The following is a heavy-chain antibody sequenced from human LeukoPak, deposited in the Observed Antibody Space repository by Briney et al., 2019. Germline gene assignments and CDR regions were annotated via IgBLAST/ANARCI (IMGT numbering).Heavy chain of an antibody. CDR2: INHSGST. CDR1: GGTFSGYY. V-gene: IGHV4-34*01. J-gene: IGHJ4*02. D-gene: IGHD1-14*01. Sequence: SETLSLTCAVYGGTFSGYYWSWIRQPPGKGLEWIGEINHSGSTNYNPSLTSRVTISVDTSKNQFSLKLSSVTAADTAVYYCARPNQYYFDYWGQGTLVTVSS. CDR3: ARPNQYYFDY.